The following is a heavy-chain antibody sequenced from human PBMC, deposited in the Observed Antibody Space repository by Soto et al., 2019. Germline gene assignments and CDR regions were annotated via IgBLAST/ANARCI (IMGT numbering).Heavy chain of an antibody. CDR3: AKEKQLDVDIVATGPRTGYYYMDV. V-gene: IGHV3-9*01. CDR2: ISWNSGSI. CDR1: GFTFDDYA. Sequence: GGSLRLSCAASGFTFDDYAMHWVRQAPGKGLEWVSGISWNSGSIGYADSVKGRFTISRDNAKNSLYLQMNSLRAEDTALYYCAKEKQLDVDIVATGPRTGYYYMDVWGKGTTVTVSS. J-gene: IGHJ6*03. D-gene: IGHD5-12*01.